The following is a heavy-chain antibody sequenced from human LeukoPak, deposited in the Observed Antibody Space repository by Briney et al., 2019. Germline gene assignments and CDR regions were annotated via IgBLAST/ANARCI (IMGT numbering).Heavy chain of an antibody. Sequence: GGSLRLSWAASGFTFSDDWMHWVRQAPGKGLVWVSRIISDGSSTSYADSVKGRFTMSRDNAKNTLYLQMNSLRAEDTAVYYCARDSRYNIEVWGQGTTVTISS. D-gene: IGHD5-24*01. CDR2: IISDGSST. CDR3: ARDSRYNIEV. CDR1: GFTFSDDW. V-gene: IGHV3-74*01. J-gene: IGHJ6*02.